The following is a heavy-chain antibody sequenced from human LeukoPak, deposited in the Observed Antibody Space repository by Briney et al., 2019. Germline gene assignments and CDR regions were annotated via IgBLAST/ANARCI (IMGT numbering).Heavy chain of an antibody. D-gene: IGHD3-3*01. CDR2: IYYSGST. CDR1: GGSISSSSYD. Sequence: SETLSLTCTVSGGSISSSSYDWGWIRQPPGKGLEWIGSIYYSGSTYYNPSLKSRVTISVDTSKNQFSLKLSSVTAADTAVYYCARHSTDTYYDFWSGYYTSFDYWGQGTLVTVSS. CDR3: ARHSTDTYYDFWSGYYTSFDY. J-gene: IGHJ4*02. V-gene: IGHV4-39*01.